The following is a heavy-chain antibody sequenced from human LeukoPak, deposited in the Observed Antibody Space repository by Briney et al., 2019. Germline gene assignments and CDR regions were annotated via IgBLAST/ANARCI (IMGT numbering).Heavy chain of an antibody. D-gene: IGHD3-9*01. V-gene: IGHV5-51*04. CDR1: GSRFTSYW. CDR2: IYPGDSDT. Sequence: GEPLKISCKASGSRFTSYWISWVRPITAKGLEWMGIIYPGDSDTRYSPPFQGHVTISPDKHPSTAYLQWSSLKASDAAMYYCPTITTYYDILTGYYTNWFDPWGQGTLVTVSS. J-gene: IGHJ5*02. CDR3: PTITTYYDILTGYYTNWFDP.